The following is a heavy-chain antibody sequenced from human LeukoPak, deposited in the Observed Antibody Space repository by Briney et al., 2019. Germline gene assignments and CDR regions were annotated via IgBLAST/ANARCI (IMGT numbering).Heavy chain of an antibody. D-gene: IGHD2-15*01. CDR2: IYWNDDK. CDR1: GFSLSTSGVG. V-gene: IGHV2-5*01. Sequence: ESGPTLVKHTQTLTLTCTFSGFSLSTSGVGVGWIRQPPGKALEWLALIYWNDDKRYSPSLKSRLTITKDTSKNQVVLTMTNMDPVDTATYYCAHSPRYDIVVVVAAPRWFDPWGQGTLVTVSS. J-gene: IGHJ5*02. CDR3: AHSPRYDIVVVVAAPRWFDP.